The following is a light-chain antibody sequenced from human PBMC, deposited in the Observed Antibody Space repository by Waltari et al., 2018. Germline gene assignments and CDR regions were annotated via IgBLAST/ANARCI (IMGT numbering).Light chain of an antibody. Sequence: QAVVTQPTSLSASPGASVSLTCTLRSGVNVGTYTIYWYQQQPGSPPRFRLRYRSDSETKQGSGVPSRFSGFKDASANRGILLISGLQSEDEADYYCMIWYSSTWVFGGGTRLTVL. V-gene: IGLV5-45*01. CDR3: MIWYSSTWV. CDR2: YRSDSET. CDR1: SGVNVGTYT. J-gene: IGLJ3*02.